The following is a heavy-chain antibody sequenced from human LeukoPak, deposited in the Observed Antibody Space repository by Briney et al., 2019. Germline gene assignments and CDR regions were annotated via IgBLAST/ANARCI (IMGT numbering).Heavy chain of an antibody. D-gene: IGHD1-26*01. CDR3: ASLVGARGDAFDI. CDR1: GYTFTSYY. CDR2: INPNSGGI. Sequence: ASVKVSCKASGYTFTSYYMHWVRQAPGQGLEWMGWINPNSGGINYAQKFQGRVTMTRDTSISTAYMELSRLRSDDTAVYYCASLVGARGDAFDIWGQGTMVTVSS. J-gene: IGHJ3*02. V-gene: IGHV1-2*02.